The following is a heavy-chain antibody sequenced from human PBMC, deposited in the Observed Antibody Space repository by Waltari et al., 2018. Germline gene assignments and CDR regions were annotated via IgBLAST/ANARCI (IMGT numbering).Heavy chain of an antibody. J-gene: IGHJ4*02. Sequence: EVQLVNSGGGLVQPGGSLRLSCAASDFFFTDYWLAWVRQAPGKGVVGDSRIKTDWTSITYADSVKGRFTISRDSAKNTYYLQMNSLRAEDTAVYYCTRNPGYWGQGTLVTVSS. CDR2: IKTDWTSI. CDR1: DFFFTDYW. CDR3: TRNPGY. V-gene: IGHV3-74*03.